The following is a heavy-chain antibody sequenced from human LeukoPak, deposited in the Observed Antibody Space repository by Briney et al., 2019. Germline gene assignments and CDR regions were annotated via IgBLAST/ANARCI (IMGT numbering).Heavy chain of an antibody. CDR2: ISSSSSYI. D-gene: IGHD6-6*01. CDR3: ARGKSDYSSSPSNFDY. CDR1: GFTFSSNS. V-gene: IGHV3-21*01. J-gene: IGHJ4*02. Sequence: GGPLRLSCAASGFTFSSNSMSWVRQAPGKGLEWVSSISSSSSYIYYADSVKGRFTISRDNAKYSLYLQVNSLRAEDTAVYYCARGKSDYSSSPSNFDYWGQGTLVTVSS.